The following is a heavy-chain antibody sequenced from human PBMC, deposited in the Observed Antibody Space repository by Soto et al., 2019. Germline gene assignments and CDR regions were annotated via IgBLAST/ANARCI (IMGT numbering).Heavy chain of an antibody. CDR3: ARGDTPMITGMDSFDI. J-gene: IGHJ3*02. Sequence: GSLGLSCPAAGFTISRYRMNWVRQAAVTGLEWVAKIKQDGTEKSSVDSVKGLFSISRGNGRHSLDLQMDSLRAEDTAVYFCARGDTPMITGMDSFDIWGQGPMVTVSS. CDR2: IKQDGTEK. CDR1: GFTISRYR. V-gene: IGHV3-7*03. D-gene: IGHD5-18*01.